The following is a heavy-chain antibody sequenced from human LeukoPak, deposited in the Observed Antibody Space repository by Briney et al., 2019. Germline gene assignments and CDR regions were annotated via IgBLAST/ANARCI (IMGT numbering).Heavy chain of an antibody. Sequence: GASVKVSCKASGYTFTSYDINWVRQATGQGLEWMGWMNPNSGNTGYAQKFQGRVTITTDESTSTAYMELSSLRSEDTAVYYCARGDSSWYDYWGQGTLVTVSS. CDR1: GYTFTSYD. J-gene: IGHJ4*02. CDR3: ARGDSSWYDY. V-gene: IGHV1-8*01. D-gene: IGHD6-13*01. CDR2: MNPNSGNT.